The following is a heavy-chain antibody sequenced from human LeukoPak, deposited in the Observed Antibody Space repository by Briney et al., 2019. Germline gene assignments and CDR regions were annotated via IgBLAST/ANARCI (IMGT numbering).Heavy chain of an antibody. D-gene: IGHD1-26*01. Sequence: SETLSLTCSISGGSISSSYCSWIRQPAGKGLEWIGRISTSGTTNYSPSLKGRLTMSIDTSKKQFSLNLRSVTAADTAMYYCARDMGGGWFDPWGQGALVTVSS. CDR3: ARDMGGGWFDP. V-gene: IGHV4-4*07. CDR2: ISTSGTT. J-gene: IGHJ5*02. CDR1: GGSISSSY.